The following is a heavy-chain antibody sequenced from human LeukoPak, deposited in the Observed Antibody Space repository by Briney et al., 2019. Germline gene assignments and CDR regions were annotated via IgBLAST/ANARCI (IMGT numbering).Heavy chain of an antibody. J-gene: IGHJ5*02. CDR3: ARVSIAVAGWFDP. D-gene: IGHD6-19*01. V-gene: IGHV4-34*01. Sequence: SETLSLTCAVYGGSFSGYYWSWIRQPPGKGLEWIGEINHSGSTNYNPSLKSRVTISVDTSKNQFSLKLSSVTAADTAVYYRARVSIAVAGWFDPWGQGTLVTVSS. CDR2: INHSGST. CDR1: GGSFSGYY.